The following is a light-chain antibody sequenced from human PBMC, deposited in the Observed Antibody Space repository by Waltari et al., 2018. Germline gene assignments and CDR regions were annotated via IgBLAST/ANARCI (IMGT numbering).Light chain of an antibody. CDR2: RAS. J-gene: IGKJ2*01. V-gene: IGKV1-5*03. CDR1: QSIGNQ. Sequence: DIQMTQSPSTLSASVGDRVSITCRASQSIGNQLAWYQQKPGRAPKLLILRASSLHSWVPSRFSGSGSETEFTLTISSLQPDDYATYYCQQYSSFLYTFGQGTKLEI. CDR3: QQYSSFLYT.